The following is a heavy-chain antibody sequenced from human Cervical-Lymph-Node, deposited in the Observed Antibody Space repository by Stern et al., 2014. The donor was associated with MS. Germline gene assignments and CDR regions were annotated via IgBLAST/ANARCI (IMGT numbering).Heavy chain of an antibody. Sequence: QVQLVQSGAEVKKPGSSVKVSCKASGDTFSSFTINWVRQAPGQGLEWMGRIIPIFCMGHYAKKCQGRVTITADKSASTAYLDLSSLTSEDTAVYYCAALYGSSALWGQGTLVTVSS. J-gene: IGHJ4*02. V-gene: IGHV1-69*09. D-gene: IGHD6-19*01. CDR3: AALYGSSAL. CDR1: GDTFSSFT. CDR2: IIPIFCMG.